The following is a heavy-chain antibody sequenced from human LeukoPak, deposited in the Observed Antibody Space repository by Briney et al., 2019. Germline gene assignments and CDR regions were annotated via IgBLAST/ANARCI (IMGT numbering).Heavy chain of an antibody. CDR3: TTAGDDIVVVPAANSFDI. CDR1: GFTFSNAW. CDR2: IKSKTDGGTT. D-gene: IGHD2-2*01. Sequence: GGSLRLSCAASGFTFSNAWMSWVRQAPGKGLEWVGRIKSKTDGGTTDCAAPVKGRFTISRDDSKNTLYLQMNSLKTEDTAVYYCTTAGDDIVVVPAANSFDIWGQGTMVTVSS. V-gene: IGHV3-15*01. J-gene: IGHJ3*02.